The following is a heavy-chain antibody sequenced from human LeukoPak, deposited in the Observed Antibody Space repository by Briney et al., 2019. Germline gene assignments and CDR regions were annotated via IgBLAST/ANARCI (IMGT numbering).Heavy chain of an antibody. J-gene: IGHJ5*02. CDR2: ISAYNGNT. CDR3: ARFVRSLWFGEFLNWFDP. D-gene: IGHD3-10*01. CDR1: GYTFTSYG. V-gene: IGHV1-18*01. Sequence: GASVKVSCKASGYTFTSYGISWVRQAPGQGLEWMGWISAYNGNTNYAQKLQGRVTMTTDTSTSTAYMELRSLRSDDTAVYYCARFVRSLWFGEFLNWFDPWGQGTLVTVSS.